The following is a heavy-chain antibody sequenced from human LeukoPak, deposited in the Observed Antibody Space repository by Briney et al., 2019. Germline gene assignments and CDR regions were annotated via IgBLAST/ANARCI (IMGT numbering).Heavy chain of an antibody. CDR2: IIPIFGTA. CDR3: AGGVTRYDSSGYYVY. D-gene: IGHD3-22*01. Sequence: SVKVSCKASGGTFSSYAISWVRQAPGQGLEWMGGIIPIFGTANYAQKFQGRVTITADESTSTAYMELSSLRSEDTAVYYCAGGVTRYDSSGYYVYWGQGTLVTVSS. CDR1: GGTFSSYA. V-gene: IGHV1-69*13. J-gene: IGHJ4*02.